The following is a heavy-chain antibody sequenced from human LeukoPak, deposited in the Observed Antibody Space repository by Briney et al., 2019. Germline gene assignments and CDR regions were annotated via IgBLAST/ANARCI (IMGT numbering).Heavy chain of an antibody. CDR2: IYYSGST. CDR1: GGSISSYY. CDR3: ARGPNPLNCQY. D-gene: IGHD1-20*01. V-gene: IGHV4-59*01. J-gene: IGHJ4*02. Sequence: SETLSLTCTVSGGSISSYYWSWIRQPPGKGLEWIGYIYYSGSTNYNPSLKSRVTISVDTSNNQFSLKLSSVTAADTAVYYCARGPNPLNCQYWGQGTLVTVSS.